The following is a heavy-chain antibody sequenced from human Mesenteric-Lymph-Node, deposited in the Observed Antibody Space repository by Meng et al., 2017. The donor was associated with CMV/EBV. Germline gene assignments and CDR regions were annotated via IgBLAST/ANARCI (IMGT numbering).Heavy chain of an antibody. Sequence: GSLRLSCSVSGVSISSYHWSWIRQPPGKGLEWIGYIYYTGSTNYDPSLKGRVTISVDTSKNQFSLRLNYVTAADTSVYYCARMVTVGRFDPWGQGTLVTVSS. CDR3: ARMVTVGRFDP. V-gene: IGHV4-59*01. D-gene: IGHD2-21*02. CDR1: GVSISSYH. J-gene: IGHJ5*02. CDR2: IYYTGST.